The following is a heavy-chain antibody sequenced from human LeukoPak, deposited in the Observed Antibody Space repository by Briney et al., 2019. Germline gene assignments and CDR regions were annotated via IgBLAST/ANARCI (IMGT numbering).Heavy chain of an antibody. CDR1: GYTFTSYD. V-gene: IGHV1-8*01. CDR3: ARVSDCSSTSCYSNYYYYYMDV. Sequence: GASVKVSCKASGYTFTSYDINWVRQAAGQGLEWMGWMNPNSGNTGYAQKFQGRVTMTRNTSISTAYMELSSLRSEDTAVYYCARVSDCSSTSCYSNYYYYYMDVWGKGTTVTVSS. D-gene: IGHD2-2*01. J-gene: IGHJ6*03. CDR2: MNPNSGNT.